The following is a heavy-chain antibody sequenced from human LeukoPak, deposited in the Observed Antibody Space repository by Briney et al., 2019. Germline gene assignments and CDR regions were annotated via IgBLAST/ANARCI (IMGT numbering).Heavy chain of an antibody. D-gene: IGHD5-24*01. CDR1: GFTFSSYS. Sequence: GGSLRLSCAASGFTFSSYSMNWVRQAPGKGLEWVSYISSSSSTIYYADSVKGRFTISRDNAKNSLYLQMNSLRAEDTAVYYCARDPRRDGYNFAFDIWGQGTMVTVSS. CDR3: ARDPRRDGYNFAFDI. J-gene: IGHJ3*02. CDR2: ISSSSSTI. V-gene: IGHV3-48*01.